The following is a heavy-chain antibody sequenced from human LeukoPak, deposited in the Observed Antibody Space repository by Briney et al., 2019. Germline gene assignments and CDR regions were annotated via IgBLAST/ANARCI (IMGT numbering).Heavy chain of an antibody. CDR3: ASGGRIYYFDY. D-gene: IGHD2-15*01. Sequence: PSETLSLTCTVSGGSLSSYYWSWIRQPAGKGLEWIGRIYTSGSTNYNPSLKSRVTMSVDTSKNQFSLKLSSVTGADTAVYYCASGGRIYYFDYWGQGTLVTVSS. V-gene: IGHV4-4*07. J-gene: IGHJ4*02. CDR2: IYTSGST. CDR1: GGSLSSYY.